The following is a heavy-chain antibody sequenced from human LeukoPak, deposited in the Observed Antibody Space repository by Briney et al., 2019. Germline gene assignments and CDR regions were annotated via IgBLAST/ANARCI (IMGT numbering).Heavy chain of an antibody. J-gene: IGHJ4*02. CDR1: GYTFTGYY. CDR2: INPNSGGT. V-gene: IGHV1-2*04. Sequence: AASVKVSCKASGYTFTGYYMHWVRQAPGQGLEWMGWINPNSGGTNYAQKFQGWVTMTRDTSISTAYMELSRLRSDDTAVYYCARVAAYYGSGSPSQLDYWGQGTLVTVSS. CDR3: ARVAAYYGSGSPSQLDY. D-gene: IGHD3-10*01.